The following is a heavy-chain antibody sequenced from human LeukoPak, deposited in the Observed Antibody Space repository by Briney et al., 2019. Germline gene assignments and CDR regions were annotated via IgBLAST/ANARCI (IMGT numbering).Heavy chain of an antibody. D-gene: IGHD6-19*01. V-gene: IGHV3-7*01. CDR3: ARALQWLATDAFDI. CDR1: GFTFSSYW. Sequence: PGGSLRLSCAAPGFTFSSYWMNWVRQAPGKGLEWVANIKQDGSEKYYVDSVKGRFTISRDNAKNSLYLQMNSLRVDDTAVYYCARALQWLATDAFDIWGQGTVVTVSS. CDR2: IKQDGSEK. J-gene: IGHJ3*02.